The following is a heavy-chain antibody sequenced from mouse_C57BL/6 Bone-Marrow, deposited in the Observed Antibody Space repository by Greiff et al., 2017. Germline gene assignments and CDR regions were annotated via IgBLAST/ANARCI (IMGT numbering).Heavy chain of an antibody. D-gene: IGHD1-1*01. V-gene: IGHV1-82*01. CDR2: IYPGDGDT. CDR3: ARGDYGSSSGDY. J-gene: IGHJ2*01. Sequence: QVQLQQSGPELVKPGASVKISCKASGYAFSSYWMNWVKQRTGKGLEWIGRIYPGDGDTNDNGKFKGKATLTADKSSSTAYMQLISRTSEYSAVYFCARGDYGSSSGDYWGQGTTLTVSS. CDR1: GYAFSSYW.